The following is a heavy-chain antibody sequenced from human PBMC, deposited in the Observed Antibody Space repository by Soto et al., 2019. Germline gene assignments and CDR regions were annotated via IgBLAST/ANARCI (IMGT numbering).Heavy chain of an antibody. CDR1: GFTFSSYS. Sequence: PGGSLRLSCAASGFTFSSYSMNWVRQAPGKGLEWVSSISSSSSYIYYADSVKGRFTISRDNAKNSLYLQMNSLRAEDTAVYYCARDDVLCDGGRCYGVPLDVWGKGTKVTVSS. CDR2: ISSSSSYI. CDR3: ARDDVLCDGGRCYGVPLDV. V-gene: IGHV3-21*01. J-gene: IGHJ6*04. D-gene: IGHD2-15*01.